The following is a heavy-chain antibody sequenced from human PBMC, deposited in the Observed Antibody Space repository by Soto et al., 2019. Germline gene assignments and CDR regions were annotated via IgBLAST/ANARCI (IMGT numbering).Heavy chain of an antibody. CDR1: GGSFSGYY. Sequence: SETLSLTCAVYGGSFSGYYWSWIRQPPGKGLEWIGEINHSGSTNYNPSLQSRVTISVDTSKNQFSLKLSSVTAADTAGYYCARGVSKSAVFDYLGQGNLVNVAS. D-gene: IGHD3-3*01. CDR3: ARGVSKSAVFDY. CDR2: INHSGST. J-gene: IGHJ4*01. V-gene: IGHV4-34*01.